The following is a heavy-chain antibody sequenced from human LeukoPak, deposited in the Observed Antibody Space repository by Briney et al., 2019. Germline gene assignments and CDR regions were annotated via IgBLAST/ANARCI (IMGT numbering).Heavy chain of an antibody. V-gene: IGHV4-38-2*02. CDR2: IYHSGST. CDR1: GYSISSGYY. Sequence: PSETLSLTCTVSGYSISSGYYWGWIRQPPGKGLEWIGSIYHSGSTYYNPSLKSRVTISVDTSKNQFSPKLSSVTAADTAVYYCAREGYYDSSGYYPAEYFQHWGQGTLVTVSS. CDR3: AREGYYDSSGYYPAEYFQH. D-gene: IGHD3-22*01. J-gene: IGHJ1*01.